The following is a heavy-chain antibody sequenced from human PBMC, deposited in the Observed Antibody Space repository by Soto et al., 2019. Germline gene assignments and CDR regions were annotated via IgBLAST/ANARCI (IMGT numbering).Heavy chain of an antibody. CDR3: AKGGPDGFCSGGRCYFDY. CDR1: GFTFDVYA. CDR2: ISWNRNII. J-gene: IGHJ4*02. V-gene: IGHV3-9*01. D-gene: IGHD2-15*01. Sequence: EVQLVESGGGLVQPGGSLRLSCEASGFTFDVYAMTWVGGVPGKGWDWVSSISWNRNIIGYADSVKGRFTISRDNAKNSLYLQMNSLRPEDTALYYCAKGGPDGFCSGGRCYFDYWGQGTLVTVSS.